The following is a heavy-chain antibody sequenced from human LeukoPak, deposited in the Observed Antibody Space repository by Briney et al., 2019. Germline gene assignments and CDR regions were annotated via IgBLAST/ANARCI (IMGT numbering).Heavy chain of an antibody. V-gene: IGHV4-4*07. D-gene: IGHD1-20*01. CDR2: IYTSGST. Sequence: SETLSLTCTASGGSISSYNWSWIRQPPGKGLEWIGRIYTSGSTNYNPSPKGRVTMSVDTSKNQSPLMLSSVTAADTAVYYCARDLPFLGITGTTGNWFDPWGQGTLVTVSS. CDR3: ARDLPFLGITGTTGNWFDP. J-gene: IGHJ5*02. CDR1: GGSISSYN.